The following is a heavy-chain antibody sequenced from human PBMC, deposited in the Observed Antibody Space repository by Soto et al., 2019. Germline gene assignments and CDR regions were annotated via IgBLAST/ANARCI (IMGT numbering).Heavy chain of an antibody. CDR1: GGSISSGGYS. J-gene: IGHJ4*02. CDR3: ARFRGTAILDY. CDR2: IYHTGST. V-gene: IGHV4-30-2*01. D-gene: IGHD2-21*02. Sequence: SETLSLTCAVSGGSISSGGYSWSWIRQPPGKGLQWIGYIYHTGSTYYNPSLESRATISVDRSKNQFSLDLTSVTAADTAVYYCARFRGTAILDYWGQGTLVTVSS.